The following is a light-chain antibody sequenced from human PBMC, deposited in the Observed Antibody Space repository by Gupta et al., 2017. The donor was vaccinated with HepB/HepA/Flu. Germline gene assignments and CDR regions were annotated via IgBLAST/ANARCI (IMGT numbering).Light chain of an antibody. J-gene: IGKJ1*01. V-gene: IGKV1-5*03. Sequence: DIQMTQSPSTLSASVGDRVPITCRASQSISNWLTWYQQIPGKAPKLLIYKASSLESGVPSRCSGSESGTEFTLTISSLQTEDFATYYCQQDKRSPWTFGQGTKVDIK. CDR1: QSISNW. CDR3: QQDKRSPWT. CDR2: KAS.